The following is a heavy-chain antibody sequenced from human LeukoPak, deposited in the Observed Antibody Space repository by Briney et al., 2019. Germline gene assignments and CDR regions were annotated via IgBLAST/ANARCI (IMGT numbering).Heavy chain of an antibody. CDR3: ARGGAQWLAYYGSSGYTGGGMDD. Sequence: GGSLRLSCVASGFTFSTYWMNWVRQAPGKGLEWVANVKQDGSEKYYVDSVKGRFTISRDNAKNSLYLQVNSLRAEDTAVYYCARGGAQWLAYYGSSGYTGGGMDDWGQGTTVTVSS. CDR1: GFTFSTYW. J-gene: IGHJ6*02. D-gene: IGHD3-22*01. V-gene: IGHV3-7*01. CDR2: VKQDGSEK.